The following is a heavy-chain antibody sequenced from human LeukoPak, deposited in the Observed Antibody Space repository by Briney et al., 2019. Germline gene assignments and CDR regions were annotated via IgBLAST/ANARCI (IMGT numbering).Heavy chain of an antibody. CDR3: ARLPWNGFDP. V-gene: IGHV4-34*01. CDR1: GGSFSGYY. J-gene: IGHJ5*02. CDR2: INHSGST. Sequence: SETLSLTCAVYGGSFSGYYWSWIRQPPGEGLEWIGEINHSGSTNYNPSLKSRVTISVDTSKNQFSLKLSSVTAADTAVYYCARLPWNGFDPWGQGTLVTVSS.